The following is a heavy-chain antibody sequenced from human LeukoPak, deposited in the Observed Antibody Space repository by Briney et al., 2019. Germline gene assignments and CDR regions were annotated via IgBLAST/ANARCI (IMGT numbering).Heavy chain of an antibody. V-gene: IGHV3-23*01. J-gene: IGHJ6*02. Sequence: HPGASLRLSCAASGFTFSSYAMSWVRPAPGKGLEWVLAISGGGGSTYYAVSGKGRFTISRDNSKNTLYLQINSLRAEDTAVYYCAKDYYDRSGYYYYYGMDVWGQGTTVTVSS. CDR1: GFTFSSYA. CDR3: AKDYYDRSGYYYYYGMDV. CDR2: ISGGGGST. D-gene: IGHD3-22*01.